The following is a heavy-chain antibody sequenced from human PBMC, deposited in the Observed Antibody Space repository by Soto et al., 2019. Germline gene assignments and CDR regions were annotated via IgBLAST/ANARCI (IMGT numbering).Heavy chain of an antibody. J-gene: IGHJ6*02. Sequence: ASVKVSCKASGYTFTSYGISWVRQAPGQGLEWMGWISAYNGNTNYAQKLQGRVTMTTDTSTSTAYMELRSLRSDDTAVYYCARDMEWPRFFDYYYYGMDVWGQGTTVTVSS. CDR2: ISAYNGNT. D-gene: IGHD5-12*01. CDR1: GYTFTSYG. V-gene: IGHV1-18*01. CDR3: ARDMEWPRFFDYYYYGMDV.